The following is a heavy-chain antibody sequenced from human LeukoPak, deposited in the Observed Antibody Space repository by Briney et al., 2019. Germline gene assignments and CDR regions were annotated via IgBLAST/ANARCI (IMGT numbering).Heavy chain of an antibody. CDR3: ARERLERRDNWFDP. Sequence: SETLSLTCTVSGGSISSGSYYWSWIRQPAGKGLEWIGRIYTSGSTNYNPSLKSRVTISVDTSKNQFSLKLSSVTAADTDVYYCARERLERRDNWFDPWGQGTLVTVSS. V-gene: IGHV4-61*02. CDR1: GGSISSGSYY. CDR2: IYTSGST. J-gene: IGHJ5*02. D-gene: IGHD1-1*01.